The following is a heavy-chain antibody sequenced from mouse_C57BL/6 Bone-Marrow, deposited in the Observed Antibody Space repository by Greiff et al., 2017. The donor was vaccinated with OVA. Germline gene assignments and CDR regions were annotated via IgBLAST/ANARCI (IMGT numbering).Heavy chain of an antibody. Sequence: EVKLQESGGGLVQPGGSLSLSCAASGFTFTDYYMSWVRQPPGKALEWLGFIRNKANGYTTEYSASVKGRFTISRDNSQSILYLQMNALRAEDSATYYCARYGGWLDYWGQGTTLTVSS. CDR2: IRNKANGYTT. D-gene: IGHD2-3*01. J-gene: IGHJ2*01. V-gene: IGHV7-3*01. CDR1: GFTFTDYY. CDR3: ARYGGWLDY.